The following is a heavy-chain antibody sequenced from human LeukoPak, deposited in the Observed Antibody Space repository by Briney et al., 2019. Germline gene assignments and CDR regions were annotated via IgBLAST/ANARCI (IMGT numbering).Heavy chain of an antibody. J-gene: IGHJ4*02. CDR2: INPNSGGT. V-gene: IGHV1-2*02. CDR3: ARGVVPSAIGVTAIDN. CDR1: GYTFTGYY. Sequence: ASVKVTCKASGYTFTGYYMHLMRQAPGQGLEWMGWINPNSGGTNYAQKYQGRVTMTRATAISTASRELSRLRSDDTAVYYCARGVVPSAIGVTAIDNWGQGTLVTVSS. D-gene: IGHD2-2*02.